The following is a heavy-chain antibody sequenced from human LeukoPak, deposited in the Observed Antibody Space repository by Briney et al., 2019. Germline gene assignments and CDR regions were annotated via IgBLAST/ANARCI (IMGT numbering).Heavy chain of an antibody. Sequence: SETLSLTCAVYGGSFSGYYWSWIRQPPGKGLEWIGEINHSGSTNYNPSLKSRVTISVDTSKNQFSLKLSSVTAADTAVYYCARIKPTSVVTPDAVDYWGQGTLVTVSS. CDR3: ARIKPTSVVTPDAVDY. CDR1: GGSFSGYY. J-gene: IGHJ4*02. D-gene: IGHD4-23*01. CDR2: INHSGST. V-gene: IGHV4-34*01.